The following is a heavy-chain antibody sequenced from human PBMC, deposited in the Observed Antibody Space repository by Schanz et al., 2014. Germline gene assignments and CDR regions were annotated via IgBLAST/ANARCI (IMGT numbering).Heavy chain of an antibody. J-gene: IGHJ6*03. CDR1: GGTFSSYT. Sequence: QVQLVQSGAEVKKPGSSVKVSCKASGGTFSSYTISWVRQARGQGLEWMGRIIPILGIANYAQKFQGRVTITADKSTSTAYMELTSLRSEDTAVYYCAGTYCSSTSCYTGYYYMDVWGKGTTVTVSS. CDR3: AGTYCSSTSCYTGYYYMDV. CDR2: IIPILGIA. D-gene: IGHD2-2*02. V-gene: IGHV1-69*02.